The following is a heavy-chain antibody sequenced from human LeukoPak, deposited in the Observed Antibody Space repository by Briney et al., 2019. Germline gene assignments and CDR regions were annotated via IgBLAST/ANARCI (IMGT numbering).Heavy chain of an antibody. Sequence: GRSLRLSCAASGFTFSSYAMHWVRQAPGKGLEWVAVISYDGSNKYYADSVEGRFTISRDNSKNTLYLQMNSLRAEDTAVYYCARVSYCTNGVCYPDYYYGMDVWGQGTTVTVSS. CDR1: GFTFSSYA. V-gene: IGHV3-30-3*01. J-gene: IGHJ6*02. CDR2: ISYDGSNK. CDR3: ARVSYCTNGVCYPDYYYGMDV. D-gene: IGHD2-8*01.